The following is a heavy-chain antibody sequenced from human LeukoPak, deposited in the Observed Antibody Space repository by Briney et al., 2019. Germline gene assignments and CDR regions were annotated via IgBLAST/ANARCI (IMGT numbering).Heavy chain of an antibody. D-gene: IGHD1-7*01. J-gene: IGHJ4*02. CDR1: GFTFNNYA. Sequence: GGSLRLSCAASGFTFNNYAMHWVRQAPGKVLEWVAFIRYDVSDKNYADSVKGRFTTSRDNSKNTLYLQMNSLRVEDTAVYYCAKSGTAYFDYWGQGTLVTVSS. V-gene: IGHV3-30*02. CDR2: IRYDVSDK. CDR3: AKSGTAYFDY.